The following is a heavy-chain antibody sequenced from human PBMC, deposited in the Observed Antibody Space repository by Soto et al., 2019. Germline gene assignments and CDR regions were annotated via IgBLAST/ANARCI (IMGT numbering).Heavy chain of an antibody. CDR1: GFTVSINY. CDR2: IYSGGST. J-gene: IGHJ6*02. Sequence: EVQLVETGGGLIQPGGSLRLACAASGFTVSINYMSWVRQAPGKGLEWVSVIYSGGSTYYADSVKGRFTISRDNSKNTLYLQMNSLRAEDTAVYYCARDRRGVNYYGDGGYYGMDVCGQGTTVTVSS. CDR3: ARDRRGVNYYGDGGYYGMDV. V-gene: IGHV3-53*02. D-gene: IGHD4-17*01.